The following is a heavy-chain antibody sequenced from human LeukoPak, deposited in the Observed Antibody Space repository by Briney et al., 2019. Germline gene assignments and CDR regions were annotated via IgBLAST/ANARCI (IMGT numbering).Heavy chain of an antibody. V-gene: IGHV1-2*02. CDR3: ARDSYNDYEPDY. D-gene: IGHD4-17*01. CDR2: INPNSGGT. Sequence: ASVKVSCKASGYTFTGYYIHWVRQAPGQGLEWMGWINPNSGGTNYAQKVQGRVTMTRNTSISTVYLEFSRLGSDDTAVYYCARDSYNDYEPDYWGQGTLVTVSS. J-gene: IGHJ4*02. CDR1: GYTFTGYY.